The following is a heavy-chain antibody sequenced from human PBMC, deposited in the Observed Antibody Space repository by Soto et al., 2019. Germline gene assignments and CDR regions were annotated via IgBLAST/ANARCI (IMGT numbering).Heavy chain of an antibody. CDR2: IYYSGSS. J-gene: IGHJ3*02. CDR3: ARHTNWNAAFDAFEI. Sequence: QLQLQESGPGLVKPSETLSLTCTVSGDSISRSSYYWGWIRQPPGMGLEWIGSIYYSGSSYYSPSLKSRVTISVDTSKNQSSLKLTSVTAADTAVYYCARHTNWNAAFDAFEIWGQGTMVTVSA. D-gene: IGHD1-1*01. CDR1: GDSISRSSYY. V-gene: IGHV4-39*01.